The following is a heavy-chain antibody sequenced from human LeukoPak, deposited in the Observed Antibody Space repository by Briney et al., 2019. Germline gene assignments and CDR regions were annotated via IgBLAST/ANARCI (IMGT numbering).Heavy chain of an antibody. Sequence: GGSLRLSCAASGFTFDDYGMSWVRQAAGKGLEWVSGINWNGGSTGYADSVKGRYTSSRDNAKNSLYLQMNSLRAEDTALYYCARGGSTTVTTYVDYWGQGTLVTVSS. V-gene: IGHV3-20*04. CDR1: GFTFDDYG. CDR2: INWNGGST. J-gene: IGHJ4*02. CDR3: ARGGSTTVTTYVDY. D-gene: IGHD4-11*01.